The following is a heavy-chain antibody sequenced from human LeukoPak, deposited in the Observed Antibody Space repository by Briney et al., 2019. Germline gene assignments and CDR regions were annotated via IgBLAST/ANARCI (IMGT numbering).Heavy chain of an antibody. V-gene: IGHV4-59*01. J-gene: IGHJ4*02. CDR1: GGSIKNFY. CDR2: VYPSGTT. D-gene: IGHD3-9*01. Sequence: PSETLSLTCTVSGGSIKNFYWAWIRQPPGKGLEWIGYVYPSGTTNYNPSLKSRVTISVDTSKKQFSLKLTSVTAADTAVYYCARAGDYDNLTVDYWGQGTLVTVSS. CDR3: ARAGDYDNLTVDY.